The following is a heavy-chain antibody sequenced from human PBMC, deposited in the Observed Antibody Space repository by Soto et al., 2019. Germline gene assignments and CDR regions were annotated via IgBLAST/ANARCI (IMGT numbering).Heavy chain of an antibody. CDR3: AKGSGYTRPYYFDY. J-gene: IGHJ4*02. Sequence: EVQLLESGGGLVQPGGSLRLSCAASGFTFSSYVMSWVRQAPGKGLEWFSAISGSGGDTYYADSVKDRFTTSRDNSKNTLYLPMDSLTAEDTAVYYFAKGSGYTRPYYFDYWGQGTLVTVSS. V-gene: IGHV3-23*01. CDR1: GFTFSSYV. D-gene: IGHD3-16*02. CDR2: ISGSGGDT.